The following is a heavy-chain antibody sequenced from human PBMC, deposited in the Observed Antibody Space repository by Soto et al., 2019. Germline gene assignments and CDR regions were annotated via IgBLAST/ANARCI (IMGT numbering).Heavy chain of an antibody. V-gene: IGHV1-69*05. CDR1: GGTFSSYA. Sequence: ASVKVSCKASGGTFSSYAISWVRQAPGQGLEWMGGIIPFFGTANYAQKFQGRVTITRDTSASTAYMELSSLRSEDTAVYYCARGVVSSWYNWFDPWGQGTLVTVSS. CDR3: ARGVVSSWYNWFDP. D-gene: IGHD6-13*01. CDR2: IIPFFGTA. J-gene: IGHJ5*02.